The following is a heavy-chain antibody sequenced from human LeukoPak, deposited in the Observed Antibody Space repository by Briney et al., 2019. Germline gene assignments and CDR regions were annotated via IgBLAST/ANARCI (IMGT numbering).Heavy chain of an antibody. CDR1: GFTFSSYA. V-gene: IGHV3-30*01. CDR2: ISYDGSNK. Sequence: PGRSLRLSCAASGFTFSSYAVQWVRQAPGKGLEWVAVISYDGSNKYYADSVKGRFTISRDNSKNTLYLQMNSLRAEDTAVYYCARAFAEYCTNGVCSDWFDPWGQGTLVTVSS. CDR3: ARAFAEYCTNGVCSDWFDP. D-gene: IGHD2-8*01. J-gene: IGHJ5*02.